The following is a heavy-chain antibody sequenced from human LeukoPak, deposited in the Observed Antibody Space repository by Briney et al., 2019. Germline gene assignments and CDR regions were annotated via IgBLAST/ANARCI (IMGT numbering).Heavy chain of an antibody. CDR3: ARAGVWYYYGSGTQWGAFDI. D-gene: IGHD3-10*01. CDR2: INPNSGGT. CDR1: GYTFTGYY. V-gene: IGHV1-2*02. J-gene: IGHJ3*02. Sequence: GSVKVSCKASGYTFTGYYMHWVRQAPGQGLEWMGWINPNSGGTNYAQKFQGRVTMTRDTSISTAYMELSRLRSDDTAVYYCARAGVWYYYGSGTQWGAFDIWGQGTMVTVSS.